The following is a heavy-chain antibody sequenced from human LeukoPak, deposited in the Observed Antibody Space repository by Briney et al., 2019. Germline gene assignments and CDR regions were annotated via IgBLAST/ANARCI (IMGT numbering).Heavy chain of an antibody. CDR1: GGSFSGYY. J-gene: IGHJ5*02. V-gene: IGHV4-34*01. Sequence: SETLSLTCAVYGGSFSGYYWSWIRQPPGKGLEWIGEINHSGSTNYNPSLKSRVTISVDTSKNQFSLKLSSVTAADTAVYYCARRGFDPWGKGTLVTVSS. CDR2: INHSGST. CDR3: ARRGFDP.